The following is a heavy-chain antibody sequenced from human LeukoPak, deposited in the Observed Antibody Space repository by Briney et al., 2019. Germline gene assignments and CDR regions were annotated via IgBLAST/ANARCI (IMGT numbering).Heavy chain of an antibody. CDR1: GFTVSSYG. CDR3: ANEGDDSSGYEYYFDY. J-gene: IGHJ4*02. V-gene: IGHV3-30*18. D-gene: IGHD3-22*01. CDR2: ISYDGSNK. Sequence: GGSLRLSCAASGFTVSSYGMHWVRQAPGTGLEWVAVISYDGSNKCYADSVKGRFTISRDNSKNTLYLQMNSLRAEDTAVYYCANEGDDSSGYEYYFDYWGQGTLVTVSS.